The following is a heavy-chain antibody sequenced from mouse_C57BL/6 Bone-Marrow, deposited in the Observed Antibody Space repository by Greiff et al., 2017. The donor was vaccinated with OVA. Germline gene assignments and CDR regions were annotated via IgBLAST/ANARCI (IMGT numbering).Heavy chain of an antibody. V-gene: IGHV5-9*01. D-gene: IGHD1-1*01. CDR2: ISGGGGNT. Sequence: EVQGVASGGGLVKPGGSLKLSCAASGFTFSSYTMSWVRQTPEKRLEWVATISGGGGNTYYPASVKGRFTISRDNAKNTLYLQMSSLRSEDTALYYCARPPYYGSSWFAYWGQGTLVTVSA. CDR3: ARPPYYGSSWFAY. J-gene: IGHJ3*01. CDR1: GFTFSSYT.